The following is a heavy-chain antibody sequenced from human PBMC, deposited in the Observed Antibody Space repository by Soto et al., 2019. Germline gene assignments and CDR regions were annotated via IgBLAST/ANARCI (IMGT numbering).Heavy chain of an antibody. V-gene: IGHV3-53*01. D-gene: IGHD3-16*01. CDR3: ARDPPHDPGDAFDI. Sequence: EVQLVESGGGLIQPGGSLRLSCAASGFTVSSNSMSWVRQAPGKGLEWVSVIYRGGSTKYADSEKGRFTISRDASKNTLYLQMNSLIAEDTAVYYCARDPPHDPGDAFDIWGQGTMVTVS. CDR1: GFTVSSNS. J-gene: IGHJ3*02. CDR2: IYRGGST.